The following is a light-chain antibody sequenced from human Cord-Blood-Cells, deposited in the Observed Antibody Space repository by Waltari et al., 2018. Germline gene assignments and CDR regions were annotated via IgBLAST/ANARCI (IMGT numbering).Light chain of an antibody. V-gene: IGKV4-1*01. CDR1: QSVLYISNNKNY. J-gene: IGKJ1*01. Sequence: DIVMTQSPDYLAESQGERATINCKSSQSVLYISNNKNYLAWYQQKPGQPPKQLIYWAYTRESGVRDRFSGRGSETDFTLTISILQSEDVAVDYGQQEYSTPWTFGQVTKVEIK. CDR2: WAY. CDR3: QQEYSTPWT.